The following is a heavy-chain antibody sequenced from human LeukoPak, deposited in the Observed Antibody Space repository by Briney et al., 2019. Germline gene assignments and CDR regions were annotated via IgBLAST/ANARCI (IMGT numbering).Heavy chain of an antibody. CDR3: AELGITMIGGV. Sequence: GGSLRLSCAASGFTFSSYWMSWVRQAPGKGLEWVANIKKDGSEKYYVDSVKGRFTISRDNAKNSLYLQMNSLRAEDTAVYYCAELGITMIGGVWGKGTTVTISS. D-gene: IGHD3-10*02. CDR1: GFTFSSYW. V-gene: IGHV3-7*01. J-gene: IGHJ6*04. CDR2: IKKDGSEK.